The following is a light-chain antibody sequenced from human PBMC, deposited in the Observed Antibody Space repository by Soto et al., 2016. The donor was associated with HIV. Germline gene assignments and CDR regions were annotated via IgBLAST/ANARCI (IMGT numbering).Light chain of an antibody. Sequence: DIQMTQFPSTLSASIGDRVTITCRASQSVSVWLAWYQQKPGKAPNLLIFKTSTLEVGVPSRFSGSGSGTDFTLTLSSVQPDDVGTYYCQQYNAYSPTFGGGTKVEIK. V-gene: IGKV1-5*03. CDR1: QSVSVW. CDR3: QQYNAYSPT. J-gene: IGKJ4*01. CDR2: KTS.